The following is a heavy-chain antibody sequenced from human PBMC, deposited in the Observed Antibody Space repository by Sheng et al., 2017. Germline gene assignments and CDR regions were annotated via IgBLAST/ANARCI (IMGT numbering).Heavy chain of an antibody. V-gene: IGHV1-2*06. CDR3: ARTGRATTCHVDL. CDR2: INPSTGGT. Sequence: QVQLVQSGAEVKKPGASVKVSCKASGYTFTDFYIHWLRQAPGQGFEWMGRINPSTGGTNHAXNFQDSLTMTSDTSIATAYMELNRLTSDDTAFYFCARTGRATTCHVDLWGQGTLVT. J-gene: IGHJ5*02. CDR1: GYTFTDFY. D-gene: IGHD1-26*01.